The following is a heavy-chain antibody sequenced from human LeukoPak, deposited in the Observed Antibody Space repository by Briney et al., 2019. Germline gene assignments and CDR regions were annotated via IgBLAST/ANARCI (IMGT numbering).Heavy chain of an antibody. CDR2: IIPIFGTA. Sequence: ASVKVSCKASGGTFSSYAISWVRQAPGQGLEWMGGIIPIFGTANYAQKFQGRVTITADESTSTAYMELSSLRSEDTAVYYCASRIAPRPHWYLDLWGRRTLVTVSS. CDR3: ASRIAPRPHWYLDL. D-gene: IGHD6-6*01. V-gene: IGHV1-69*13. CDR1: GGTFSSYA. J-gene: IGHJ2*01.